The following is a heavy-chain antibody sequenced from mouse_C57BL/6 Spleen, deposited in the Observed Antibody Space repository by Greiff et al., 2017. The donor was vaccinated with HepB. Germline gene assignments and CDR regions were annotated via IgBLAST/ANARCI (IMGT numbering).Heavy chain of an antibody. CDR2: IYPGSGST. D-gene: IGHD1-1*02. V-gene: IGHV1-55*01. J-gene: IGHJ3*01. CDR3: ARKRAYGPWFAY. CDR1: GYTFTSYW. Sequence: QVQLQQPGAELVKPGASVKMSCKASGYTFTSYWITWVKQRPGQGLEWIGDIYPGSGSTNYNEKFKSKATLTVDTSSSTAYMQLSSLTSEDSAVYYCARKRAYGPWFAYWGQGTLVTVSA.